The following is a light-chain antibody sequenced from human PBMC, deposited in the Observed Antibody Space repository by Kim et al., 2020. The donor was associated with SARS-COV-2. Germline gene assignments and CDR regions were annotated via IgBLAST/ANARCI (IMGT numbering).Light chain of an antibody. V-gene: IGLV3-21*04. J-gene: IGLJ1*01. CDR3: QVWDSSSDPSYV. Sequence: PGKTARITCGRNNLGSKRVHWYQQKPGQAPVLVIYYDSDRPSGIPERFSGSNSGNTATLTISRVEAGDEADYYCQVWDSSSDPSYVFGTGTKVTVL. CDR2: YDS. CDR1: NLGSKR.